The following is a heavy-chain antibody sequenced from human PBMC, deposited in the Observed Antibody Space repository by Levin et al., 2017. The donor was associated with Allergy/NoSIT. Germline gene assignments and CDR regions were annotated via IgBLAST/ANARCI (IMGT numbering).Heavy chain of an antibody. Sequence: GESLKISCAASGFTFSNTWMNWVRQAPGQGLEWVGRVKSETDGGATDYAAPVKGRFTISRDDSRNTLYLEMNSLRTEDTAVYYCSLQYLDYWGQGTLVSVSS. J-gene: IGHJ4*02. D-gene: IGHD3-16*02. CDR3: SLQYLDY. CDR2: VKSETDGGAT. CDR1: GFTFSNTW. V-gene: IGHV3-15*07.